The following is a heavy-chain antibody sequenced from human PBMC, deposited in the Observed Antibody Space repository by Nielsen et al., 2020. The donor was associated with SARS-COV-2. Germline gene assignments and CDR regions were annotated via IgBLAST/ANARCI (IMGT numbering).Heavy chain of an antibody. J-gene: IGHJ6*02. Sequence: ASVKVSCKASGYTFTSYDINWVRQATGQGLEWMGWVNPNSGNTGCAQKFQGRVTMTRNTSISTAYMELSSLRSEDTAVYYCARVTSDPNYYYYGMDVWGQGTTVTVSS. CDR1: GYTFTSYD. CDR2: VNPNSGNT. V-gene: IGHV1-8*01. D-gene: IGHD2-2*01. CDR3: ARVTSDPNYYYYGMDV.